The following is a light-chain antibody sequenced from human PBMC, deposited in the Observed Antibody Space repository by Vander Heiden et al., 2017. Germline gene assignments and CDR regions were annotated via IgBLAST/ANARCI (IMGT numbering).Light chain of an antibody. CDR1: QSVGIS. CDR3: QHYKNCPPLYT. CDR2: ASS. Sequence: EIVLPQSPATLSVSPEEGATLSCRARQSVGISLSLYQQRPGQAPSPLFFASSTWATGIPARFSCSGSGTEFTLSISSLQSEDFAVYFCQHYKNCPPLYTFGHGTKLDIK. J-gene: IGKJ2*01. V-gene: IGKV3-15*01.